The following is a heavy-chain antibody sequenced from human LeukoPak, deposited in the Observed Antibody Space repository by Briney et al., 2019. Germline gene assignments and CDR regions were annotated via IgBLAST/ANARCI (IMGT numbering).Heavy chain of an antibody. Sequence: GGSLRLSCAASGFTFSDYYMSWLRQAPGKGLEWVSYIDIISTYTNYADAVKGRFTISRDNAKNSLYLQMNSLRAEDTAVYYCGTIAAAENYWGQGTLVTVSS. D-gene: IGHD6-13*01. V-gene: IGHV3-11*03. CDR3: GTIAAAENY. CDR1: GFTFSDYY. J-gene: IGHJ4*02. CDR2: IDIISTYT.